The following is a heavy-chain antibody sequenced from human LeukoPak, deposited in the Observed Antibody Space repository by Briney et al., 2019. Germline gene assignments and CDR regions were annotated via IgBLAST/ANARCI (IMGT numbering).Heavy chain of an antibody. J-gene: IGHJ4*02. D-gene: IGHD5-12*01. CDR3: ARARMGSAYDYFDY. V-gene: IGHV1-2*02. Sequence: ASVTVSCKASGYTFTGYYIHWVRQAPGQGLEWVGWINTNSGGTNFAQKFQGRFTMTRDTSTTTAYMELSSLRSDDTAVYYCARARMGSAYDYFDYWGQGTLVTVSS. CDR1: GYTFTGYY. CDR2: INTNSGGT.